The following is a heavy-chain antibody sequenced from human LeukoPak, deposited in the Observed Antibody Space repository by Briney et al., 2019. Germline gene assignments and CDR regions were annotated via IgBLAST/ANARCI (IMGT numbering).Heavy chain of an antibody. D-gene: IGHD3-16*02. CDR3: ARIVDVGLGLDP. J-gene: IGHJ5*02. V-gene: IGHV1-18*01. CDR2: ISAYNGNT. CDR1: GYTFSSYG. Sequence: ASVKVSCKASGYTFSSYGISWVRQAPGQGLEWMGWISAYNGNTNYAQKLQGRVTMTTDTSTSTAYAELRSLRSDDTAVYYCARIVDVGLGLDPWGQGTPVTVSS.